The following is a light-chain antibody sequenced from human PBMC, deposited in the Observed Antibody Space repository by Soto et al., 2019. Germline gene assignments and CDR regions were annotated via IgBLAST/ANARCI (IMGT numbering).Light chain of an antibody. Sequence: EIVLTQSPGTLSLSPGERATLSCRASQSVPSNSLAWYQQKPGQAPWLLISGASSRATGIPERFSGSGSGTDFTLTISRLEPEDFAVYHCEHYGSSPLTFGGGTKVEIK. CDR2: GAS. CDR1: QSVPSNS. J-gene: IGKJ4*01. CDR3: EHYGSSPLT. V-gene: IGKV3-20*01.